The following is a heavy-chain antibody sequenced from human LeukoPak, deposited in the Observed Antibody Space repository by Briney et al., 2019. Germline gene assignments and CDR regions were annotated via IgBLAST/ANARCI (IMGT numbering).Heavy chain of an antibody. Sequence: GASVKVSCKASGYTFTNNGISRVRQAPGQGLEWMGWISTYNGNTNYAQKFQGRVTMTTDTPTSTAYMELRSLTSDDTAVYYCARVSSGYDDYWGQGTLVIVSS. CDR1: GYTFTNNG. J-gene: IGHJ4*02. V-gene: IGHV1-18*01. CDR2: ISTYNGNT. CDR3: ARVSSGYDDY. D-gene: IGHD3-22*01.